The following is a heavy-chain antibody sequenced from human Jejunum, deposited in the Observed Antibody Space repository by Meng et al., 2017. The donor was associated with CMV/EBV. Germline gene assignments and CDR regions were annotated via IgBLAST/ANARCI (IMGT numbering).Heavy chain of an antibody. J-gene: IGHJ4*02. Sequence: QLVQLGSEVNKPGASLNVSCNASGYTLTNYGITWVRQATGQGLEWMGWISAYNGNINYAQTLQGRVTMTTDTSTSTAYMELRSLRSDDTAVYYCARVEVGITSGDYWGQGTLVTVSS. CDR1: GYTLTNYG. D-gene: IGHD1-26*01. CDR3: ARVEVGITSGDY. CDR2: ISAYNGNI. V-gene: IGHV1-18*01.